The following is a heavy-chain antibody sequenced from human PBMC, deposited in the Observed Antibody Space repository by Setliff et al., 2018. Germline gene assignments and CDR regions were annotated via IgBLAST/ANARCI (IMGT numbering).Heavy chain of an antibody. CDR2: ISRGGDTI. V-gene: IGHV3-11*04. CDR3: ARDFGSHFFDY. CDR1: GGSFSGYY. Sequence: LSLTCAVYGGSFSGYYWSWIRQAPGKGLEWVSYISRGGDTIYYADSVKGRFTISRDNAKNSLYLQMNSLRAEDTAVYYCARDFGSHFFDYWGQGTLVTVPQ. D-gene: IGHD3-16*01. J-gene: IGHJ4*02.